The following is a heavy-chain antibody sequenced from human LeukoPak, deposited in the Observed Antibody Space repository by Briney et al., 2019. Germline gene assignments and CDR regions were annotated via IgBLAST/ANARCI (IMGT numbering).Heavy chain of an antibody. CDR1: GFTFSSYG. CDR3: AKDGRVLRYFDWLSNDDNWFDP. CDR2: ISYDGSNK. J-gene: IGHJ5*02. Sequence: GGSLRLSCAASGFTFSSYGMHWVRQAPGRGLEWVAVISYDGSNKYYADSVKGRFTISRDNSKNTLYLQMNSLRAEDTAVYYCAKDGRVLRYFDWLSNDDNWFDPWGQGTLVTVSS. D-gene: IGHD3-9*01. V-gene: IGHV3-30*18.